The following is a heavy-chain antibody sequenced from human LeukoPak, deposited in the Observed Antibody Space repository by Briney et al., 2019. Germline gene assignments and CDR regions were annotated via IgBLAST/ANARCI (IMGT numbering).Heavy chain of an antibody. V-gene: IGHV1-8*01. CDR2: MDPNSGNT. D-gene: IGHD3-22*01. J-gene: IGHJ4*02. CDR1: GYTFTSYD. CDR3: ARGRYDSSGYFTY. Sequence: ASVKVSCKASGYTFTSYDINWVRQATGQGLEWMGWMDPNSGNTGYAQKFQGRVTMTRNTSISTAYMELSSLRSEDTAMYYCARGRYDSSGYFTYWGQGTLVTVCS.